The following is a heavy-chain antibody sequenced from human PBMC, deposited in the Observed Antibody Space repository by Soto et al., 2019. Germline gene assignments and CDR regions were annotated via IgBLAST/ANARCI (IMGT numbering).Heavy chain of an antibody. CDR1: GFTFSSYA. J-gene: IGHJ4*02. V-gene: IGHV3-23*01. CDR2: IRRSGDTT. CDR3: AKGVSQYTPLALFDY. Sequence: GGSLRLSCAASGFTFSSYAMSWVRQAPGKGLEWVSTIRRSGDTTYYADSVKGRFTVSRDNSKNALYLQLNSLRVEDTAGYYCAKGVSQYTPLALFDYWGRGTLVTVSS. D-gene: IGHD5-18*01.